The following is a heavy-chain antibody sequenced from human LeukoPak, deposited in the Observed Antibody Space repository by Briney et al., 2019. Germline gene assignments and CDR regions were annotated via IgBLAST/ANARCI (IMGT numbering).Heavy chain of an antibody. V-gene: IGHV3-48*02. CDR3: ARDPRRGNLYYDSSGYYWFDP. CDR1: GFTFSTYS. CDR2: ISSSSSTI. J-gene: IGHJ5*02. D-gene: IGHD3-22*01. Sequence: GGSLRLSCAPSGFTFSTYSMNWVRQAPGKGLEWISYISSSSSTIYYADSVKARFTISRDNAKNSLYLQMNSLRDEDTAVYYCARDPRRGNLYYDSSGYYWFDPWGQGTLVTVSS.